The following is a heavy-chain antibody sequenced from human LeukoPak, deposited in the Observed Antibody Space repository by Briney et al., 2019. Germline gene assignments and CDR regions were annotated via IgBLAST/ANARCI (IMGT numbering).Heavy chain of an antibody. V-gene: IGHV1-69*13. D-gene: IGHD6-6*01. CDR1: GGTFSSYA. CDR2: IIPIFGTA. Sequence: SVKVSCKASGGTFSSYAISWVRQAPGQGLEWVGGIIPIFGTANYAQKFQGRVTITADESTSTAYMELSSLRSEDTAVYYCARERGIAARHYYYYGMDVWGQGTTVTVSS. CDR3: ARERGIAARHYYYYGMDV. J-gene: IGHJ6*02.